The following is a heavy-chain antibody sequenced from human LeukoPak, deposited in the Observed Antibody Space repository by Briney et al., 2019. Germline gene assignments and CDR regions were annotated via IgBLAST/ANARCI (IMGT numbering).Heavy chain of an antibody. V-gene: IGHV3-21*01. CDR1: GFTFSGYG. J-gene: IGHJ4*02. D-gene: IGHD6-13*01. CDR3: AKAAQQQLGKYYFDY. CDR2: ISSSSSYI. Sequence: PGGSLRLSCAASGFTFSGYGMSWVRQAPGKGLEWVSSISSSSSYIYYADSVKGRFTISRDNAKNSLYLQMNSLRAEDTAVYYCAKAAQQQLGKYYFDYWGQGTLVTVSS.